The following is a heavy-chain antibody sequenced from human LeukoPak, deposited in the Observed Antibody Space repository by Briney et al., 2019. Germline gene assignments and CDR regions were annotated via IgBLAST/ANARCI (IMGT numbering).Heavy chain of an antibody. CDR1: GYTFTGHY. Sequence: ASVKVSCKASGYTFTGHYIHWVRQAPGQGLEWMGWINPKNAGTNYAQKFQGRVTMTRDTSTGTAYMELSRLRSDDTAVYYCARDLKAGVIVPDYWGQGTLVTVSS. CDR3: ARDLKAGVIVPDY. J-gene: IGHJ4*02. V-gene: IGHV1-2*02. D-gene: IGHD3-16*02. CDR2: INPKNAGT.